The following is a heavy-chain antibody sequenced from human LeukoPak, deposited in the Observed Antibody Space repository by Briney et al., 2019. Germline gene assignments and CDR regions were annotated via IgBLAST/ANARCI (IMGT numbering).Heavy chain of an antibody. CDR2: IKHSGST. V-gene: IGHV4-34*01. CDR1: GGSFSGYY. Sequence: SETLSLTCAVYGGSFSGYYWSWNRQPPGKGLEWIGEIKHSGSTNYNPSLKSRVTISVDTSKDQFSLKLSSVTAADTAVYYCARGDYYYGMDVWGQGTTVTVSS. CDR3: ARGDYYYGMDV. J-gene: IGHJ6*02.